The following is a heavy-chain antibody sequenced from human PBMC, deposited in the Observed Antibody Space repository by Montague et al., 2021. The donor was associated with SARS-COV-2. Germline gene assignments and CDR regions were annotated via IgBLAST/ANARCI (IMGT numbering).Heavy chain of an antibody. J-gene: IGHJ4*02. V-gene: IGHV3-23*03. CDR2: IYSGGSSI. CDR3: AKSRGIRYDSSGYYYPLDY. CDR1: GFTFSSYA. D-gene: IGHD3-22*01. Sequence: SLRLSCAASGFTFSSYAMSWVRQAPGKGLEWASVIYSGGSSIDYAVSVKGRFTISRDNSKNTLYLQMNSLRAEDTAVYYYAKSRGIRYDSSGYYYPLDYWGQGTLVTVSS.